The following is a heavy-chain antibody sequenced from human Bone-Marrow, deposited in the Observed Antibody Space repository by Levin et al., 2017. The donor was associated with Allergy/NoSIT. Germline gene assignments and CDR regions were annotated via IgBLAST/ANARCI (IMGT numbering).Heavy chain of an antibody. V-gene: IGHV3-23*01. Sequence: TGGSLRLSCAASGFTFPSYAMSWVRQAPGKGLEWVSTISGTGGSTYYADSVKGRFTISRDNSQNMVFLQMNRLRAEDTAVFYCAKGSSGGLLYFTSWGQGTLVTVSS. D-gene: IGHD3-10*01. CDR1: GFTFPSYA. CDR2: ISGTGGST. J-gene: IGHJ4*02. CDR3: AKGSSGGLLYFTS.